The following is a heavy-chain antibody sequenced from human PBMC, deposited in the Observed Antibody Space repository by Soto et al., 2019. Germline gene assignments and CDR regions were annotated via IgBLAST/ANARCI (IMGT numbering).Heavy chain of an antibody. J-gene: IGHJ4*02. CDR2: ISSSSSYT. D-gene: IGHD3-22*01. CDR3: ARVRESSGYYDY. Sequence: PVASLRLSFGASGFTFSDYSMCCIRQAPGKGPEWVSYISSSSSYTNYADSVKGRFTISRDNAKNSLYLQMNSLRAEDTAVYYCARVRESSGYYDYWGQGT. V-gene: IGHV3-11*06. CDR1: GFTFSDYS.